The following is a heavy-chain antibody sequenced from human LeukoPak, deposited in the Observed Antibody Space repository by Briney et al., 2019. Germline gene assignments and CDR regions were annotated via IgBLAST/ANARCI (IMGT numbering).Heavy chain of an antibody. J-gene: IGHJ4*02. CDR3: ARETGGDIVVVPAATHFDY. V-gene: IGHV1-18*01. Sequence: ASMKVSCTASDYTFTNYGISWVRQAPGQGLEWMGWISAYNGNTNYAQKLQGRVTMTTDTSTNTAYMELRSLRSDDTAVYYCARETGGDIVVVPAATHFDYWGQGTLVTVSS. CDR2: ISAYNGNT. D-gene: IGHD2-2*01. CDR1: DYTFTNYG.